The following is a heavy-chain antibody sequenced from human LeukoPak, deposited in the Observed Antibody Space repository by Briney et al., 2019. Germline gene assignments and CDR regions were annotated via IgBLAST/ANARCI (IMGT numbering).Heavy chain of an antibody. D-gene: IGHD3-16*01. J-gene: IGHJ4*02. V-gene: IGHV3-30*18. CDR2: ISYDGSNK. CDR3: AKSYYDYVWGSFDY. Sequence: GGSLRLSCAASGFTFRNYVIHWVRQAPGKGLEWVAVISYDGSNKYYADSVKGRFTISRDNSKNTLYLQMNSLRAEDTAVYYCAKSYYDYVWGSFDYWGQGTLVTVSS. CDR1: GFTFRNYV.